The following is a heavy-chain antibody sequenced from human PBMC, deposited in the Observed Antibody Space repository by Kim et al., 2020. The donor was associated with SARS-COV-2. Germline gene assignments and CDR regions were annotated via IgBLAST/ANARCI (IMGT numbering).Heavy chain of an antibody. CDR2: IYYSGST. J-gene: IGHJ3*02. V-gene: IGHV4-59*01. D-gene: IGHD3-10*02. CDR3: GRDWPLGSSPSFDI. Sequence: SETLSLTCTVSGGSISSYYWSWIRQPPGKGLEWIGYIYYSGSTKYNPSLKSRATISVDTSKNQFYLKLNSVNAADTAVYYCGRDWPLGSSPSFDIWGPGT. CDR1: GGSISSYY.